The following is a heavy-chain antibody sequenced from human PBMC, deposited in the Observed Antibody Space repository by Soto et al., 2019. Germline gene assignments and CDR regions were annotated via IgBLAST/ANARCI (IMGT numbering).Heavy chain of an antibody. V-gene: IGHV3-23*01. CDR2: ISGSGGNI. CDR3: ATQDFRGTTGTT. CDR1: GFTFSRYA. J-gene: IGHJ5*02. D-gene: IGHD1-1*01. Sequence: EVQLLESGGGLVQPGGSLRLSCAASGFTFSRYAMGWVRQDPGKGLEWVSVISGSGGNIHYADSVEGRFTISRDNSRNTLYLQMNSLRVDDTAIYNCATQDFRGTTGTTWGQGTLVTVSS.